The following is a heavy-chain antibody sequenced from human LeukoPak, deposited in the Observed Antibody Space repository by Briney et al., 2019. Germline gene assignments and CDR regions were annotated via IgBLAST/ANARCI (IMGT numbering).Heavy chain of an antibody. D-gene: IGHD1-26*01. CDR1: GFTFSSYG. V-gene: IGHV3-33*01. Sequence: GGSLRLSCAASGFTFSSYGMHWVRQAPGKGLEWVAVIWYDGSNKYYADSVKGRFTISRDNSKNTVYLQMNSLRVEDTAIYYCARDRPTGSYYSIDYWGQGTLATASS. CDR2: IWYDGSNK. CDR3: ARDRPTGSYYSIDY. J-gene: IGHJ4*02.